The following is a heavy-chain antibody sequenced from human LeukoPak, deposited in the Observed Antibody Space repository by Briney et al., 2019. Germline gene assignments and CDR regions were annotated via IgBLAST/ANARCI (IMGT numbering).Heavy chain of an antibody. V-gene: IGHV4-34*01. CDR2: INHSGST. CDR3: ARHETGPYFDY. D-gene: IGHD1-1*01. J-gene: IGHJ4*02. CDR1: GGSFSGYY. Sequence: SETLSLTCAVYGGSFSGYYWSWIRQPPGKGLEWIGEINHSGSTNYNPSLKSRVTISVDTSKNQFSLKLSSVTAADTAMYYCARHETGPYFDYWGQGTLVTVSS.